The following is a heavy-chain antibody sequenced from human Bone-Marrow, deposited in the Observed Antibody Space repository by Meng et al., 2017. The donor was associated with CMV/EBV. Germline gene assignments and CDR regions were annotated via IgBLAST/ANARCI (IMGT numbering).Heavy chain of an antibody. CDR3: AKSAGRVVTPGPN. J-gene: IGHJ4*02. CDR2: ISATSSSI. D-gene: IGHD4-23*01. CDR1: GFTFKTYT. V-gene: IGHV3-21*01. Sequence: GESLKISCAASGFTFKTYTMNWVRQAPGQGLEWVSSISATSSSIYYADSVKGRFTISRDNAKNTLFLQMNSLRAEDTAVYYCAKSAGRVVTPGPNWGQGTLVTVSS.